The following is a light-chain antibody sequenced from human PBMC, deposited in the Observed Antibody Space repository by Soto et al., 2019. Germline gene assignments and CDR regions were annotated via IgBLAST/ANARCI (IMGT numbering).Light chain of an antibody. J-gene: IGKJ4*01. CDR3: QQYGSPPFT. Sequence: DIVLTQSPGTLSLSPGERATLSCRASQSISSSYLAWFQQKPGQSPRLLIYGASSRPTGIPGRFSGSGSGTDFTLAISRLEPEDFALYYCQQYGSPPFTFGGGTKVEIK. V-gene: IGKV3-20*01. CDR1: QSISSSY. CDR2: GAS.